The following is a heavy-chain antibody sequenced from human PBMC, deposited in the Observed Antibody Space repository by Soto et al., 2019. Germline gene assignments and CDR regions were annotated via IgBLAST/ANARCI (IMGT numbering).Heavy chain of an antibody. Sequence: SETLSLTCSVSGGSISSYPWSWIRQSPGKGLEWIGYIYYTGSTNYNPSLRSRVTMSVDTSKNQFSLRLTSVTSADTAVYYCAREGIVVTGYDWFDPWGQGTLVTVSS. J-gene: IGHJ5*02. CDR1: GGSISSYP. CDR3: AREGIVVTGYDWFDP. CDR2: IYYTGST. D-gene: IGHD1-26*01. V-gene: IGHV4-59*01.